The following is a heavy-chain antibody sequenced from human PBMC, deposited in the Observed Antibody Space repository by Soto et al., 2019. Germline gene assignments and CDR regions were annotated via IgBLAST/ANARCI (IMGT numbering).Heavy chain of an antibody. CDR2: INPDGSTT. CDR3: ARVAVAAYHFDY. J-gene: IGHJ4*02. Sequence: EVQLVESGGGLVQPGGSLRLSCAASGSTFSSYWMHWVRQAPGKGLVWVSRINPDGSTTNYADSVKGRFTISRDNAKNTLYLQMNSLRAEDTAVYYCARVAVAAYHFDYWGQGTLVTVSS. V-gene: IGHV3-74*01. CDR1: GSTFSSYW. D-gene: IGHD6-19*01.